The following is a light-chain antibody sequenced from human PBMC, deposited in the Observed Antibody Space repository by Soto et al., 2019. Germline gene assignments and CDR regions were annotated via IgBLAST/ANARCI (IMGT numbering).Light chain of an antibody. CDR3: QQRTNWPTST. Sequence: EIVLTRSPATLSLSPGERATLSCRASQNVRSYLAWYQQKPGQAPRLLIHDAISRATGIPARFSGSGSGTDFTLTISSLEPEDFAVYYCQQRTNWPTSTFGQGTRLETK. J-gene: IGKJ5*01. CDR1: QNVRSY. V-gene: IGKV3-11*01. CDR2: DAI.